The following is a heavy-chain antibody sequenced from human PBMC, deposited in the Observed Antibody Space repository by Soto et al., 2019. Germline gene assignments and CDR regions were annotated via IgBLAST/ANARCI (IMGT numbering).Heavy chain of an antibody. CDR2: INAGNGNT. CDR1: GYTFTSYA. CDR3: ARALPDYYYYGMDV. V-gene: IGHV1-3*01. J-gene: IGHJ6*02. Sequence: QVQLVQSGAEVKKPGASVKVSCKASGYTFTSYAMHWVRQAPGQRLEWMGWINAGNGNTKYSQKFQVRVTITRDTSASTAYMELSSLRSEDTAVYYCARALPDYYYYGMDVWGQGTTVTVSS.